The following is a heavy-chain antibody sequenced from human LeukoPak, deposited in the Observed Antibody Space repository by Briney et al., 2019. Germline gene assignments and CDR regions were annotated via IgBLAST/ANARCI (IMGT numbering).Heavy chain of an antibody. CDR3: ARGLTMVRGAAKDWYFDL. D-gene: IGHD3-10*01. J-gene: IGHJ2*01. CDR1: GGSFSGYY. Sequence: SETLSLTCAVYGGSFSGYYWSWIRQPPGKGLEWIGEINHSGSTNYNPSLKSRVTISVDTSKNQFSLKLSSVTAADTAVYYCARGLTMVRGAAKDWYFDLWGRGTLVTVSS. CDR2: INHSGST. V-gene: IGHV4-34*01.